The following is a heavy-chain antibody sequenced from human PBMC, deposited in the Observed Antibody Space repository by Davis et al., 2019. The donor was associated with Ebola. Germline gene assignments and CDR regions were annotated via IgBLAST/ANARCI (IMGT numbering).Heavy chain of an antibody. J-gene: IGHJ4*02. V-gene: IGHV3-30*18. CDR1: GFTFSSYW. CDR3: AKDPNTVGADGY. D-gene: IGHD1-26*01. Sequence: GGSLRLSCAASGFTFSSYWMSWVRQAPGKGLEWVAVISYDGSNKYYADSVKGRFTISRDNSKNTLYLQMNSLRAEDTAVYYCAKDPNTVGADGYWGQGTLVTVSS. CDR2: ISYDGSNK.